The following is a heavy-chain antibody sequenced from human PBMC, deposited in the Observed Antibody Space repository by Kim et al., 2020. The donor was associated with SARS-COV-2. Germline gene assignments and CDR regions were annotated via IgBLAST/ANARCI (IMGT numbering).Heavy chain of an antibody. CDR1: GGSFSGYY. CDR3: ARGREAAAKYFDY. CDR2: INHSGST. Sequence: SETLSLTCAVYGGSFSGYYWSWIRQPPGKGLEWIGEINHSGSTNYNPSLKSRVTISVDTSKNQFSLKLSSVTATDTAVYYCARGREAAAKYFDYWGQGTLVTVSS. J-gene: IGHJ4*02. D-gene: IGHD6-13*01. V-gene: IGHV4-34*01.